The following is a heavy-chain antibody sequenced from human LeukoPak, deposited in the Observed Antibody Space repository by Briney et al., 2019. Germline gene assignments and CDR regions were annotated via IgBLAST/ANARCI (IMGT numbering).Heavy chain of an antibody. CDR1: GGSISSGGYY. D-gene: IGHD2-2*01. V-gene: IGHV4-31*03. CDR2: IYYSGST. CDR3: ARSGSSTSCYLDY. J-gene: IGHJ4*02. Sequence: SQTLSLTRTVSGGSISSGGYYWSWIRQHPGKGLEWIGYIYYSGSTYYNPSLKSRVTISVDTSKNQFSLKLSSVTAADTAVYYCARSGSSTSCYLDYWGQGTLVTVSS.